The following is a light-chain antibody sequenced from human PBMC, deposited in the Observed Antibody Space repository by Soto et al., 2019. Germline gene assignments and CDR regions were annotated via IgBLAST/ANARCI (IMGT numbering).Light chain of an antibody. CDR1: RSNIGRKI. CDR2: SNI. Sequence: QSVLSQPPSASGTPGQTVTISFSGSRSNIGRKIVNWYQQLPGTAPKLLIYSNIQRPSGVADRLSASKSGTSASLAISGLQTDDEAKSYCASWDDSLKSPVCGGGTQLTVL. CDR3: ASWDDSLKSPV. V-gene: IGLV1-44*01. J-gene: IGLJ3*02.